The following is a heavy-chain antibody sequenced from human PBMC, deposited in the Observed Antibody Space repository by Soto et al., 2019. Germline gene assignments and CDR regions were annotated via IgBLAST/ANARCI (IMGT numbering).Heavy chain of an antibody. CDR2: VFHTGNT. V-gene: IGHV4-4*02. CDR3: ARKAWVRFDY. Sequence: SWARQPPGKGLEWIGEVFHTGNTNYNPSLKSRVTMSVDKSTNEFSLKVTSVTAADTAIYYCARKAWVRFDYWGQGALVTVSS. D-gene: IGHD7-27*01. J-gene: IGHJ4*02.